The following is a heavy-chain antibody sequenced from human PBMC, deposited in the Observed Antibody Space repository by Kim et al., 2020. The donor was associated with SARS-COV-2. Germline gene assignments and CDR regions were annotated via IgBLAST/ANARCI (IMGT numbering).Heavy chain of an antibody. CDR3: ARDRGVAVAYFDY. V-gene: IGHV3-53*01. D-gene: IGHD6-19*01. Sequence: YADSVKGRVTICRDNSKNTLYLQMTSLRAEDTAVYYCARDRGVAVAYFDYWGQGTLVTVSS. J-gene: IGHJ4*02.